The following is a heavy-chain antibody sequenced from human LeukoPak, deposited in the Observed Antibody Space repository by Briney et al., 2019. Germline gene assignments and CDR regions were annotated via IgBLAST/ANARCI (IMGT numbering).Heavy chain of an antibody. V-gene: IGHV3-23*01. J-gene: IGHJ4*02. CDR1: GFTFSSYA. CDR3: AKVDRDYYDSSGYYGC. CDR2: ISGSGGST. D-gene: IGHD3-22*01. Sequence: GGSLRLSCAASGFTFSSYAMSWVRQAPGKGLEWVSAISGSGGSTYYADSVKGRFTISRDNSKNTLYLQMNSLRAEDTAVYYCAKVDRDYYDSSGYYGCWGQGTLVTVSS.